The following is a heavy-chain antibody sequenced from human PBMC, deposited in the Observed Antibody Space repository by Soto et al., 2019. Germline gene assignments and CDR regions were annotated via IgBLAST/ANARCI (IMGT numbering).Heavy chain of an antibody. D-gene: IGHD2-2*01. CDR3: ASKSGGVPAANYYYGMDV. V-gene: IGHV1-69*13. J-gene: IGHJ6*02. CDR2: IIPIFGTA. Sequence: ASVKVSCKASGGTFSSYAISWVRQAPGQGLEWMGGIIPIFGTANYAQKFQGRVTITADESTSTAYMELSSLRSEDTAVYYCASKSGGVPAANYYYGMDVWGQGTTVTVS. CDR1: GGTFSSYA.